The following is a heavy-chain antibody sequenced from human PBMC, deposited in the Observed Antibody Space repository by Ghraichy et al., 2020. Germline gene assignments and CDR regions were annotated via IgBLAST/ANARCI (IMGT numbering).Heavy chain of an antibody. CDR2: ISGSGDST. J-gene: IGHJ6*03. V-gene: IGHV3-23*01. CDR1: GFTFSSYA. D-gene: IGHD2-2*01. CDR3: AKDGRGYGSSPSCPRSYMDV. Sequence: GGSLRLSCAASGFTFSSYAMSWVRQAPGKGLEWVSAISGSGDSTDYADSVKGRFTISRDHSKNTLYLQMNSLRAEDTAVYYCAKDGRGYGSSPSCPRSYMDVWGKGTTVTVSS.